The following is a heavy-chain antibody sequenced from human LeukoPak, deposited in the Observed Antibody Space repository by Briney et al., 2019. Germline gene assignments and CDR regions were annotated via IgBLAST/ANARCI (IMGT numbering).Heavy chain of an antibody. CDR3: AREGRYCDYDY. D-gene: IGHD4-17*01. CDR2: ISSSSSYI. V-gene: IGHV3-21*01. J-gene: IGHJ4*02. CDR1: GFTFSSYI. Sequence: GGSLRLSCAASGFTFSSYIMNWVRQAPGKGLEWVSSISSSSSYIYYADSVKGRFTISRDNAKNSLFLHMNILRAEDTALYYCAREGRYCDYDYWGQGTLVTVSS.